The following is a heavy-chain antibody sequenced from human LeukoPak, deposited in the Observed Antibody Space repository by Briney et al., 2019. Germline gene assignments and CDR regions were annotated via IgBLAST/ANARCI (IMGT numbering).Heavy chain of an antibody. J-gene: IGHJ4*02. CDR2: INPNSGGT. D-gene: IGHD1-20*01. CDR1: GYTFTGYY. V-gene: IGHV1-2*02. Sequence: ASVKVSCKASGYTFTGYYMHWVRQAPGQGLEWMGWINPNSGGTNYAQKFQGRVTMTRDTSISTAYMELSRLRSDDTAVYYCARDMTNNWHYFDYWGQGTLVTVSS. CDR3: ARDMTNNWHYFDY.